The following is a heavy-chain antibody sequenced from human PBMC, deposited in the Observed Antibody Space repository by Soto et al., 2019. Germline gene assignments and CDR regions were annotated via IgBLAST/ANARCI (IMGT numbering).Heavy chain of an antibody. CDR3: ARGLYDYGHYSVNAFDI. CDR1: GGSISSYY. Sequence: SETLSLTCTVSGGSISSYYWSWIRQPPGKGLEWIGYIYYSGSTNYNPSLKSRVTISVDTSKNQFSLKLSSVTAADTAVYYCARGLYDYGHYSVNAFDIWGQGTMVTVSS. D-gene: IGHD4-17*01. CDR2: IYYSGST. V-gene: IGHV4-59*01. J-gene: IGHJ3*02.